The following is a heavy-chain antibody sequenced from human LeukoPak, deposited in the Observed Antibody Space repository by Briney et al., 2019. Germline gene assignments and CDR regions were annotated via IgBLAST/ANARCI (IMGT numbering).Heavy chain of an antibody. J-gene: IGHJ3*02. CDR1: GFTFSSYA. V-gene: IGHV3-23*01. D-gene: IGHD6-19*01. Sequence: PGGSLRLSCAASGFTFSSYAMSWVRQAPGKGLEWVSAISGSGGSTYYADSVKGRFTISRDNSKNTLYLQMNSLRAEDTAVYYCARSEIHPPQWNIWGQGTMVTVSS. CDR2: ISGSGGST. CDR3: ARSEIHPPQWNI.